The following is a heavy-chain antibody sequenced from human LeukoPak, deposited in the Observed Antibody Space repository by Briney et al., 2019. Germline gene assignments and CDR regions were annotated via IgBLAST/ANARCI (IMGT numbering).Heavy chain of an antibody. CDR2: ISYDSSNK. V-gene: IGHV3-30-3*01. Sequence: QARSLILLCSAAGCTFSSYSMQWGRQAPAKGLVWGAVISYDSSNKYYADSVKGRFTISRDNSKNTLYLQMNTLRAEDTAAYYCARSNSSGWYGGFMDYWGQGTLVTVSS. D-gene: IGHD6-19*01. J-gene: IGHJ4*02. CDR1: GCTFSSYS. CDR3: ARSNSSGWYGGFMDY.